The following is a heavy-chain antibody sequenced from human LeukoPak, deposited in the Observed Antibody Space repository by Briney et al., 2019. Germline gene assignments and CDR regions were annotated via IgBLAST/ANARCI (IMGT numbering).Heavy chain of an antibody. CDR2: IYNSGNT. CDR3: ARDRRGPGGTDY. J-gene: IGHJ4*02. V-gene: IGHV4-4*07. D-gene: IGHD3-10*01. CDR1: GGSFSGYY. Sequence: SETLSLTCAVYGGSFSGYYWSWIRQPAGKGLEWIGRIYNSGNTNYNPSLKSRVTISLDTSKNQFSLKLSSVTAADTALYYCARDRRGPGGTDYWGQGTLVTVSS.